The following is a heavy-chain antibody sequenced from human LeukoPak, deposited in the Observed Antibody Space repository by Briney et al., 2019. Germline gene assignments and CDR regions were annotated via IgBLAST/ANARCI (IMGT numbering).Heavy chain of an antibody. V-gene: IGHV1-69*05. J-gene: IGHJ4*02. CDR1: GGTFSSYA. CDR3: AGGITIFGVVTPPFDY. CDR2: IIPIFGTA. Sequence: SVKVSCKASGGTFSSYAISWVRQAPGQGLEWMGGIIPIFGTANYAQKFQGRVTITTDESTSTAYMELSSLRSEDTAVYYCAGGITIFGVVTPPFDYWGQGTLVTVSS. D-gene: IGHD3-3*01.